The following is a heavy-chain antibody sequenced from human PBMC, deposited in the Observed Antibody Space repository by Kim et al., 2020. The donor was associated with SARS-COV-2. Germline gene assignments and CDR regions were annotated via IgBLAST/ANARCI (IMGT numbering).Heavy chain of an antibody. CDR3: ARGVTNKNGMDV. CDR1: GYTFTSYD. CDR2: MNPNSGNT. V-gene: IGHV1-8*01. Sequence: ASVKVSCKASGYTFTSYDINWVRQATGQGLEWMGWMNPNSGNTGYAQKFQGRVTMTRNTSISTAYMELSSLRSEDTAVYYCARGVTNKNGMDVWGQGTTVTVSS. D-gene: IGHD2-21*02. J-gene: IGHJ6*02.